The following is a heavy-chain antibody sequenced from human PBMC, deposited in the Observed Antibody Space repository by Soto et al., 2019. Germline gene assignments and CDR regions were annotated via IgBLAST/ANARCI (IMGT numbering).Heavy chain of an antibody. V-gene: IGHV4-4*02. CDR1: GGSISGSDW. J-gene: IGHJ1*01. D-gene: IGHD4-17*01. Sequence: QVQLQESGPGLVKPSGTLSLTCAVSGGSISGSDWWNWVRQPPGKGLEWIGEVYRSESTDYNPSLKSRVTISVDKSKSQISLKLNSVTAADTAVYYCARGNYGDRIQHWGQGTLVTVSS. CDR3: ARGNYGDRIQH. CDR2: VYRSEST.